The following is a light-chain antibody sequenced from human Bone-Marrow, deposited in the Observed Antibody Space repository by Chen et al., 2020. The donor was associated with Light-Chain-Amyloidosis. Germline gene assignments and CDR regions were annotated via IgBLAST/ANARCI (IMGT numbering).Light chain of an antibody. CDR2: EVT. V-gene: IGLV2-14*01. J-gene: IGLJ1*01. Sequence: QSALTHPASVSGSPGQPITISSTGTSSDVGGDNHVSWYQQHPDKAPKLMIYEVTNRPSWVPDRFSGSKSDNTASLTISGLQTEDEADYFCSSYTITNTLVFGSGTRVTVL. CDR1: SSDVGGDNH. CDR3: SSYTITNTLV.